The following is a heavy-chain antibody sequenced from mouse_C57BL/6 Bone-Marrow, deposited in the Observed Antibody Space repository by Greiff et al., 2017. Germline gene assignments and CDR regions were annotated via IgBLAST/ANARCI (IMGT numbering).Heavy chain of an antibody. V-gene: IGHV1-81*01. J-gene: IGHJ3*01. CDR1: GYTFTSYG. CDR3: ARRERQLRQAWFAY. CDR2: IYPRSGNT. Sequence: QVQLQQSGAELARPGASVKLSCKASGYTFTSYGISWVKQRTGQGLEWIGEIYPRSGNTYYNEKFKGKATLTADKSSSTAYMELRSLTSEDSAVYFCARRERQLRQAWFAYWGQGTLVTVSA. D-gene: IGHD3-2*02.